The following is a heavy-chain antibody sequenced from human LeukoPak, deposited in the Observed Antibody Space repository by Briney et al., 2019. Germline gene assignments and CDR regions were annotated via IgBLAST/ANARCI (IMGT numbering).Heavy chain of an antibody. CDR2: INHSGTT. CDR3: ARGNPRPFDY. CDR1: GFSFNTYE. Sequence: GSLRLSCAASGFSFNTYEMNWVRQAPGKGLEWIGEINHSGTTNCNPSLKSRVTISVDTSKNQFSLKLSSVTAADMAVYYCARGNPRPFDYWGQGTLVTVSS. J-gene: IGHJ4*02. V-gene: IGHV4-34*01.